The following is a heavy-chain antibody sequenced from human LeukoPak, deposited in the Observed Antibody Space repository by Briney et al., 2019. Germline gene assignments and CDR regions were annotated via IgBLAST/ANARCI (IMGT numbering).Heavy chain of an antibody. J-gene: IGHJ4*02. V-gene: IGHV3-30*02. D-gene: IGHD3-3*01. CDR1: GFTFSSYG. Sequence: PGXXLRLSCAASGFTFSSYGMHWVRQAPGKGMEWVAFIRYDGSNKYYADSVKGRFTISRDNSKNTLYLQMNSLRAEDTAVYYCAKDLPRYYDFWSGFDYWGQGTLVTVSS. CDR2: IRYDGSNK. CDR3: AKDLPRYYDFWSGFDY.